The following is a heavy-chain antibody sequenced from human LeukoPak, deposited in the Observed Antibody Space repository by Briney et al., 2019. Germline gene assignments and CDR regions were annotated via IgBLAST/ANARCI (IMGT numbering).Heavy chain of an antibody. D-gene: IGHD3-10*01. V-gene: IGHV1-46*01. CDR1: GYTFIGYY. CDR3: ARASGSSAVPFDY. CDR2: IAPSSGTT. J-gene: IGHJ4*02. Sequence: ASVKVSCKASGYTFIGYYMHWVRQAPGQGLEWMGVIAPSSGTTSYAQKFQGRVTMTRDTSTSTLYMELSSLTSEDTAVYYCARASGSSAVPFDYWGQGTLVTVSS.